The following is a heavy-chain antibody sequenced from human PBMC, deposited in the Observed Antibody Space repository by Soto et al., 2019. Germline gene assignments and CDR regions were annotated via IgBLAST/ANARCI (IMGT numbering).Heavy chain of an antibody. CDR2: IFDSGST. CDR3: AREIMPLTNDWYFDL. D-gene: IGHD2-8*01. V-gene: IGHV4-30-4*01. CDR1: GGSISGGVHS. J-gene: IGHJ2*01. Sequence: QVQLQESGPGLVKPSETLSLTCTVSGGSISGGVHSWSWIRQPPGKGLEWIGHIFDSGSTYYNPSLKSRLSISVDTSKNQAVLRLSSVTAADTAVYYCAREIMPLTNDWYFDLWGRGTLVTVSS.